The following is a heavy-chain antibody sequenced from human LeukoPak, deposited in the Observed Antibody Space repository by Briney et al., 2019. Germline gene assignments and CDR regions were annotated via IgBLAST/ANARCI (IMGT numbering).Heavy chain of an antibody. CDR2: IRANDDST. CDR3: AKYYEILTGSLPQAHDY. V-gene: IGHV3-23*01. J-gene: IGHJ4*02. D-gene: IGHD3-9*01. CDR1: GLTFSTYA. Sequence: GGSLRPSCAPFGLTFSTYAMSWVRQPPGKGMEWVSAIRANDDSTYYADSVKGRFTISRDNSKNTLYLQMDSLRAEDSAVYYCAKYYEILTGSLPQAHDYWGQGTLVSVSS.